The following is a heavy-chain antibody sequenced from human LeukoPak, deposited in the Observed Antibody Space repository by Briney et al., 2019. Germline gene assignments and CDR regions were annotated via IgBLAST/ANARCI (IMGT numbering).Heavy chain of an antibody. V-gene: IGHV4-61*09. J-gene: IGHJ6*03. CDR2: IYTNGST. CDR3: ATFLEASGSYYYYYMDV. Sequence: SQTLSLTCTVSNAFITSGSYYWTWILQSAGKGLEWIGHIYTNGSTTYNPSLKSRVTVSVDTSKNQFSLKLTSVTAADTAVYYCATFLEASGSYYYYYMDVWGKGTTVTVSS. CDR1: NAFITSGSYY. D-gene: IGHD3-10*01.